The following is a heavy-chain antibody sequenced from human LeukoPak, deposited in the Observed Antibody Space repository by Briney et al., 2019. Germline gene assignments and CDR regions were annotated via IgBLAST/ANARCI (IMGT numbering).Heavy chain of an antibody. CDR1: GYTFTAYY. J-gene: IGHJ4*02. CDR2: IADSGAT. D-gene: IGHD2-15*01. Sequence: ASVKVSCKASGYTFTAYYMHWVRQAPGRGLEWMGWIADSGATNYVQKFQGRVTMTRDTSISTAYMGLSRLRSDDTAVYYCVRDGVAAPEEFDYWGQGTLVTVSS. CDR3: VRDGVAAPEEFDY. V-gene: IGHV1-2*02.